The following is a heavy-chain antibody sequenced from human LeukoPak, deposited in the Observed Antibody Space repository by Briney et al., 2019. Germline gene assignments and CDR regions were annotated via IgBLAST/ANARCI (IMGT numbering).Heavy chain of an antibody. CDR2: IIPIFGTA. CDR3: TRSGYRHPYHFES. Sequence: SVKVSCKASGGTFSSYAISWVRQAPGQGLEWMGGIIPIFGTANYAQKFQGRVTITADKSTSTAYMELSSLRADDTAIYYCTRSGYRHPYHFESWGQGTLVIVSS. V-gene: IGHV1-69*06. J-gene: IGHJ4*02. CDR1: GGTFSSYA. D-gene: IGHD3-22*01.